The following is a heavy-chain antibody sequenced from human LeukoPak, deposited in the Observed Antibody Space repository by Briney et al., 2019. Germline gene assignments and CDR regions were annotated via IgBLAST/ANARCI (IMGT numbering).Heavy chain of an antibody. D-gene: IGHD4-17*01. V-gene: IGHV4-61*08. Sequence: SETLSLTCTVSGGSISSGGYYWSWIRQHPGKGLEWIGYIYYSGTTNYNPSIKSRVTISVDTSRNQFSLQLRSVTAADTAVYYCAREDPQTTVPEGMDVWGQGTTVIVSS. CDR2: IYYSGTT. CDR1: GGSISSGGYY. CDR3: AREDPQTTVPEGMDV. J-gene: IGHJ6*02.